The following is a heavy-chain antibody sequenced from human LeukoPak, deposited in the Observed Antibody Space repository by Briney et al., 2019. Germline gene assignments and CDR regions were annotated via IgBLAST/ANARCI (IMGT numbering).Heavy chain of an antibody. CDR1: GYTFTSYY. V-gene: IGHV1-46*01. CDR3: ARRELAGSTAYFDY. D-gene: IGHD1-26*01. Sequence: VASVKVSCTASGYTFTSYYIHWVRQAPGQGLEWMGIINPSGGSTNYAQDFQGRVTMTRDTSTSTVYMELSSLRSEDTAVYYCARRELAGSTAYFDYWGQGTLVTVSS. J-gene: IGHJ4*02. CDR2: INPSGGST.